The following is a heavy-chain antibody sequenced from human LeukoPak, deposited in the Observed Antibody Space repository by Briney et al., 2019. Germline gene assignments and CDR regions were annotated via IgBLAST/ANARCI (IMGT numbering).Heavy chain of an antibody. Sequence: GGFLRLSCTTSGFTFSDYALSWVRQAPGKGLELVSLIRNKAFRETSEYAASVEGRFSISRDASKSIVYLQMNSLQTEDTAVYYCARAGIVAVIGYGMDVWGRGTTVTVSS. J-gene: IGHJ6*02. D-gene: IGHD5-12*01. V-gene: IGHV3-49*04. CDR2: IRNKAFRETS. CDR1: GFTFSDYA. CDR3: ARAGIVAVIGYGMDV.